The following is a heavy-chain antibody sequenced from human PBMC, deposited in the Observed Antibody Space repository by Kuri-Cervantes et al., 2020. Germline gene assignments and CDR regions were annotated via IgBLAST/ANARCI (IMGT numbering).Heavy chain of an antibody. Sequence: SETLSLTCTVSGGSISSYYWSWIRQPAGKGLEWIGRIYTSGSTNYNPSLKSRVTMSVDTSKNQFSLKLSSVTAADTAVYYCARGPGDYVWGSYRYGAFDIWGQGTMVTVSS. J-gene: IGHJ3*02. V-gene: IGHV4-4*07. CDR2: IYTSGST. D-gene: IGHD3-16*02. CDR1: GGSISSYY. CDR3: ARGPGDYVWGSYRYGAFDI.